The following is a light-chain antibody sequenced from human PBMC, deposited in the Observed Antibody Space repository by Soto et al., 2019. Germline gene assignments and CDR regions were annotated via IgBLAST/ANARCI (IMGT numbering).Light chain of an antibody. CDR3: QQHDNWPPVT. J-gene: IGKJ4*01. Sequence: EIVMTQSPATLSVSPGESATLSCRASQGIGSNLAWYQQKPGQAPRLLIHAASNRATGIPARFSGSGSGTEFTLTISNVQSEDFAVYYCQQHDNWPPVTFGGGTKVESK. V-gene: IGKV3-15*01. CDR2: AAS. CDR1: QGIGSN.